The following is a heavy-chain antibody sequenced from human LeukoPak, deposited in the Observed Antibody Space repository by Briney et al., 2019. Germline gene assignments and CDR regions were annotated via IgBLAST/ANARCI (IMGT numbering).Heavy chain of an antibody. J-gene: IGHJ4*02. CDR2: ISGSGGST. D-gene: IGHD3-10*01. CDR1: GFTFSSYA. V-gene: IGHV3-23*01. Sequence: GGSLRLSCAASGFTFSSYAMSWVRQAPGKGLEWDSAISGSGGSTYYADSVKGRFTISRDNSKNTLYLQMNSLRAEDTAVYYCAKDPYGSGSYPPYFDYWGQGTLVTVSS. CDR3: AKDPYGSGSYPPYFDY.